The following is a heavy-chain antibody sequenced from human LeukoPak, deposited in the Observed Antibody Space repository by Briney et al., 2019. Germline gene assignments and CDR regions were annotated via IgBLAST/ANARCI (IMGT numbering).Heavy chain of an antibody. J-gene: IGHJ4*02. CDR1: GFTFTGYA. Sequence: PGGALRLSCAASGFTFTGYAMTWVRQARGKGREGVATISCPCSTTYYADSVKGRVTISRDNYQNTLYMQMNSLRAEDTAIYYCAKGLLTKTHGISWDPFDSWGQGTLVSVSS. CDR2: ISCPCSTT. V-gene: IGHV3-23*01. D-gene: IGHD6-13*01. CDR3: AKGLLTKTHGISWDPFDS.